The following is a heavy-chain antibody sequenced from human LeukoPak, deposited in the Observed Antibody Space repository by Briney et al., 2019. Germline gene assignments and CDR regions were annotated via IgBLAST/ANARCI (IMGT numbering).Heavy chain of an antibody. CDR2: ISGSSGST. CDR1: GFTFSSYA. J-gene: IGHJ4*02. V-gene: IGHV3-23*01. CDR3: AKDQAARQFDY. D-gene: IGHD6-6*01. Sequence: GGSLRLSCAASGFTFSSYAMSWVRQAPGKRLEWVSAISGSSGSTYYADSVKGRFTISRDNSKNTLYLQMNSLRAEDTAVYYCAKDQAARQFDYWGQGTLVTVSS.